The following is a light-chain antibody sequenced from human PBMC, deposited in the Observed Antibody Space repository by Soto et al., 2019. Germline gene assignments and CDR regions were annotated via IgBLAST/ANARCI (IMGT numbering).Light chain of an antibody. Sequence: SYELTQPPSVSVAPGKTARITCGGNNIGSKSVHWYQQKPGQAPVLVINYDSDRPSGVPERFSGSNSANTATLTISRVEAGDEADYYCQVLDSGSDSYVVFGGGTKLTVL. CDR2: YDS. J-gene: IGLJ2*01. CDR3: QVLDSGSDSYVV. CDR1: NIGSKS. V-gene: IGLV3-21*04.